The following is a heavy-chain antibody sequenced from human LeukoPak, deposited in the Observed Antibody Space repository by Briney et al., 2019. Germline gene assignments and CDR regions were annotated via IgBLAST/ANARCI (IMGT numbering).Heavy chain of an antibody. CDR3: AMQVGIYGDYNNWFDP. D-gene: IGHD4-17*01. V-gene: IGHV4-4*08. CDR2: IYNSGST. J-gene: IGHJ5*02. Sequence: SETLSLTCTVSGGSISSYYWSWIRQPPGKGLEWIGYIYNSGSTNYNPSLKSRATMSLDSSKNQFSLRLTSVTAADMAVYYCAMQVGIYGDYNNWFDPWGQGARVTVSS. CDR1: GGSISSYY.